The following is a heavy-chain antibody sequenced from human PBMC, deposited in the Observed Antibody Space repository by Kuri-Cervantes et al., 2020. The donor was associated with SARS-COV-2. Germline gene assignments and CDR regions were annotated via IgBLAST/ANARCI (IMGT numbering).Heavy chain of an antibody. CDR2: ISAYNGNT. Sequence: ASVKVSCKASGYPFTDYPMHWVRQAPGQGLEWMGWISAYNGNTNYAQKLQGRVTMTTDTSTSTAYMELRSLRSDDTAVYYCARDHTYGDYVFDYWGQGTLVTVSS. D-gene: IGHD4-17*01. CDR1: GYPFTDYP. CDR3: ARDHTYGDYVFDY. V-gene: IGHV1-18*01. J-gene: IGHJ4*02.